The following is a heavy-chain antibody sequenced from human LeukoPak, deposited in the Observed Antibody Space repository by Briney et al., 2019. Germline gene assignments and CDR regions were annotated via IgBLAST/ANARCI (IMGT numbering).Heavy chain of an antibody. Sequence: GGSLRLSCAASGFTFSSYGMHWVRQAPGKGLEWVAVVSYDGSNKYYADSAKGRFTISRDNSKNTLYLQMNSLRAEDTAVYYCAKQSSGWYSPYWYFDLWGRGTLVTVSS. V-gene: IGHV3-30*18. CDR1: GFTFSSYG. CDR2: VSYDGSNK. J-gene: IGHJ2*01. CDR3: AKQSSGWYSPYWYFDL. D-gene: IGHD6-19*01.